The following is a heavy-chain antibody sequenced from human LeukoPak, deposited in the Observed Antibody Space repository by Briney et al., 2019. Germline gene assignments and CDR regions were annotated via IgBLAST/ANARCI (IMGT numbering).Heavy chain of an antibody. CDR2: IRQDGSEN. CDR3: ARKTYYYDNNKGWFDS. J-gene: IGHJ5*01. CDR1: GFAFSGSW. V-gene: IGHV3-7*01. Sequence: GGSLRLSCAASGFAFSGSWMSWVRQAPGKGLECVASIRQDGSENYYVDSVQGRFTVSRDNAKNSLFLQMNNVRADDTAVYYCARKTYYYDNNKGWFDSWGQGTLVTVSS. D-gene: IGHD3-22*01.